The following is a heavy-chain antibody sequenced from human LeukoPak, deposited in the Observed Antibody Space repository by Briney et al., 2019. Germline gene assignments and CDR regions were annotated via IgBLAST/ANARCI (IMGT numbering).Heavy chain of an antibody. CDR1: GGSISNTNW. CDR3: ARTSRINMVLGP. D-gene: IGHD3-10*01. J-gene: IGHJ5*02. Sequence: SQTLSLTCGVSGGSISNTNWWTWVRPPPGKGLEWIGEIYHSGSTNYNPSLKSRVTISVDKSKNQFSLKLSSVTAADTAVYYCARTSRINMVLGPWGQGTLVTVSS. CDR2: IYHSGST. V-gene: IGHV4/OR15-8*01.